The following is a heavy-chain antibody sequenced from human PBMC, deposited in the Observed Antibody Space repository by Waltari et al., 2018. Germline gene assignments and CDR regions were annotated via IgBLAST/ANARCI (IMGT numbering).Heavy chain of an antibody. V-gene: IGHV4-39*07. CDR3: AILSYGDYAYYYYYMDV. CDR2: IYYSGST. CDR1: GGSISSSSYS. Sequence: QLQLQEAGPGLVKPSETLSLTCTVSGGSISSSSYSWGGIRQPPGKGLEWIGSIYYSGSTYYNPSLKSRVTISVDTSKNQFSLKLSSVTAADTAVYYCAILSYGDYAYYYYYMDVWGKGTTVTISS. J-gene: IGHJ6*03. D-gene: IGHD4-17*01.